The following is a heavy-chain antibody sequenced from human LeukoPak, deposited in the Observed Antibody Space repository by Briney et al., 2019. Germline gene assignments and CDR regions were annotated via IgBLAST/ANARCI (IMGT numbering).Heavy chain of an antibody. D-gene: IGHD5-24*01. CDR3: TRVGYIDEGIDY. CDR1: EFPFSSYW. J-gene: IGHJ4*02. Sequence: GGSLRLSCVASEFPFSSYWMTWVRQAPGKGLEWVANIKQDGSKKSYVDSVKGRFTISRDNAKNSLYLQMNSLRAEDTAIYYCTRVGYIDEGIDYWGQGTLVTVSS. V-gene: IGHV3-7*04. CDR2: IKQDGSKK.